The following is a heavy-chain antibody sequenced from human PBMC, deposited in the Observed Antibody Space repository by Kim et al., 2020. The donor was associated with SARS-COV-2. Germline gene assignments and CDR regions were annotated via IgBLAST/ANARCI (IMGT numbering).Heavy chain of an antibody. V-gene: IGHV1-18*01. D-gene: IGHD3-22*01. CDR1: GYSFNSYG. CDR2: ITTNYGTT. CDR3: ARGAYDSTGYYYYLDY. J-gene: IGHJ4*02. Sequence: AAVKVSCKTSGYSFNSYGVNLVRQAPGQGLEWMGWITTNYGTTNYARRLQGRVAMTTDTTTSTAYIALRGLTSDDTAVYFCARGAYDSTGYYYYLDYWGQGTLVTVPS.